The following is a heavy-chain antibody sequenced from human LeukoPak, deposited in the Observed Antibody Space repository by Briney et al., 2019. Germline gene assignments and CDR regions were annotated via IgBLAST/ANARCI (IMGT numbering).Heavy chain of an antibody. CDR3: ARDQYYDILTGPYGMDV. J-gene: IGHJ6*02. Sequence: SETLSLTCTVPGGSISSGGYYWSWIRQHPGKGLEWIGYIYYSGSTYYNPSLKSRVTISVDTSKNQFSLKLSSVTAADTAVYYCARDQYYDILTGPYGMDVWGQGTTVTVSS. CDR2: IYYSGST. CDR1: GGSISSGGYY. V-gene: IGHV4-31*03. D-gene: IGHD3-9*01.